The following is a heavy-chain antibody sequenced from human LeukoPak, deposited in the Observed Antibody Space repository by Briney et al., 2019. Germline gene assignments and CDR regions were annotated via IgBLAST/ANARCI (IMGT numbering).Heavy chain of an antibody. CDR2: ICYNGST. J-gene: IGHJ4*02. D-gene: IGHD2-21*02. V-gene: IGHV4-31*03. CDR1: GDSISRGGYY. CDR3: AALLGDRSIDY. Sequence: SETLSLTCTVSGDSISRGGYYWTWIRQHPGKGLEWIGYICYNGSTYYNPSLKSRVTISVDTSKNQSSLKLSSVTAADTAVYYCAALLGDRSIDYWGQGTLVTVSS.